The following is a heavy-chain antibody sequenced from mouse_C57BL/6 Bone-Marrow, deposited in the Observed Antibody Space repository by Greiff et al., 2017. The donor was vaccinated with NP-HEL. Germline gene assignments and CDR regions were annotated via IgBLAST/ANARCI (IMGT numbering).Heavy chain of an antibody. J-gene: IGHJ2*01. V-gene: IGHV3-6*01. Sequence: EVHLVESGPGLVKPSQSLSLTCSVTGYSITSGYYWNWIRQFPGNKLEWMGYISYDGSNNYNPSLKNRISITRDTSKNQFFLKLNSVTTEDTATYYCARAPARGFDYWGQGTTLTVSS. CDR2: ISYDGSN. CDR1: GYSITSGYY. CDR3: ARAPARGFDY.